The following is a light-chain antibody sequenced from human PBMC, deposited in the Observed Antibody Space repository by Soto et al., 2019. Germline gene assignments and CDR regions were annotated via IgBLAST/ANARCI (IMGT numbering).Light chain of an antibody. J-gene: IGKJ4*01. Sequence: DIQMTQSPSSLSASVGDRVTITCRASQSISSYLNWYQQKPGKAPKLLIYAASSLQSGVPSRFSGSGSGTDFTLTISSLQPEDFATYYCQQGYSTFGGGTKVDIK. CDR1: QSISSY. CDR2: AAS. V-gene: IGKV1-39*01. CDR3: QQGYST.